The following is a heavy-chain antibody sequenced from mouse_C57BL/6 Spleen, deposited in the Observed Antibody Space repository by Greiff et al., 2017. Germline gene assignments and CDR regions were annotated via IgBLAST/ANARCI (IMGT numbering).Heavy chain of an antibody. CDR2: INPNNGGT. J-gene: IGHJ4*01. CDR1: GYTFTDYY. CDR3: AREDSYAMDY. Sequence: EVQLQQSGPELVKPGASVKISCKASGYTFTDYYMNWVKQSHGKSLEWIRDINPNNGGTSYNQKFKGKATLTVDKSSSTAYMELRSLTSEDSAVYYCAREDSYAMDYWGQGTSVTVSS. V-gene: IGHV1-26*01.